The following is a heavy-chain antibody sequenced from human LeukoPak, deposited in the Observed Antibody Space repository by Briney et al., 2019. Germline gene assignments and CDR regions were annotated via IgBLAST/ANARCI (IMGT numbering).Heavy chain of an antibody. CDR1: GYTFSSYW. J-gene: IGHJ3*02. D-gene: IGHD3-3*02. V-gene: IGHV5-51*01. CDR2: IYPGDSDT. CDR3: ASVLAALDAFDI. Sequence: GESLKISRKGSGYTFSSYWIGWVRQMPGKGLEWMGIIYPGDSDTRYSPSFQGQVTISADKSISTAYLQWSSLKASDTAMYYCASVLAALDAFDIWGQGTMVTVSS.